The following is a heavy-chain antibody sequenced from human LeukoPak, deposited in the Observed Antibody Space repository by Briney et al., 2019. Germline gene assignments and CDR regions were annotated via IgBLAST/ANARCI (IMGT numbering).Heavy chain of an antibody. J-gene: IGHJ4*02. CDR3: ARDPGQVVAANYYFDY. V-gene: IGHV3-11*01. CDR1: GFSFSDYY. Sequence: GGSLRLSCAASGFSFSDYYMSWIRQAPGKALEWVSYISSSGSTIYYADSVKGRFTISRDNAKNSLYLQMNSLRAEDTAVYYCARDPGQVVAANYYFDYWGQGTLVTVSS. CDR2: ISSSGSTI. D-gene: IGHD2-15*01.